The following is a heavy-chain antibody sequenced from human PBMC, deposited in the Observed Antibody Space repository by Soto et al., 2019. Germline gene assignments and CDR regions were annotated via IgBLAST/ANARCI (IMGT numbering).Heavy chain of an antibody. Sequence: PSETLSLTCTVSGGSISSGDYYWSWIRQPPGKGLEWIGYIYYSGSTYYNPSLKSRVTISVDTSKNQFSLKLSSVTAADTAVYYCARGGERNNSFDPSGQTPLVTVSS. CDR3: ARGGERNNSFDP. CDR2: IYYSGST. D-gene: IGHD7-27*01. V-gene: IGHV4-30-4*01. J-gene: IGHJ5*02. CDR1: GGSISSGDYY.